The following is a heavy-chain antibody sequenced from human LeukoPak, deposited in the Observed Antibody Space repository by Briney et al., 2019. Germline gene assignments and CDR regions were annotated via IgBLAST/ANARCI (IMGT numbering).Heavy chain of an antibody. J-gene: IGHJ4*02. CDR3: ARQEGNSIAARSAFDY. CDR1: GYSFTSYW. CDR2: IYPGDSDT. Sequence: GESLQISCKGSGYSFTSYWIGWVRRMPGKGGEWMGIIYPGDSDTRYSPSFQGQVTISADKSISTAYLQWSSLKASDTAMYYCARQEGNSIAARSAFDYWGQGTLVTVSS. D-gene: IGHD6-6*01. V-gene: IGHV5-51*01.